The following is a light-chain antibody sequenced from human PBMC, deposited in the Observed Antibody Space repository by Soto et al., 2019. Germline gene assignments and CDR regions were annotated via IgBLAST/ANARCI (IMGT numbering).Light chain of an antibody. CDR2: EVS. J-gene: IGLJ1*01. V-gene: IGLV2-14*01. Sequence: QSVLTQPSSLSGSPGQSITISCTGTISDVGGYNYVSWYQQHPGKAPKLMIYEVSNRPSGVSNRFSGSKSGNTASLTISGLQAEDEADYYCSSYTSSSTATYVFGTGTKVTVL. CDR1: ISDVGGYNY. CDR3: SSYTSSSTATYV.